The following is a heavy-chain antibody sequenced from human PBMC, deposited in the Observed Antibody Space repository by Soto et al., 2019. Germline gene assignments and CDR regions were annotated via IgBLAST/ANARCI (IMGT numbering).Heavy chain of an antibody. Sequence: AGGSLRLSCAASGFTVSSNYMSWVRQAPGKGLEWVSVIYSGGSTYYADSVKGRFTISRDNSKNTLYLQMNSLRAEDTAVYYCARDVSRIAVGMDVWGQGTTVTVSS. J-gene: IGHJ6*02. CDR1: GFTVSSNY. D-gene: IGHD6-19*01. CDR3: ARDVSRIAVGMDV. CDR2: IYSGGST. V-gene: IGHV3-66*01.